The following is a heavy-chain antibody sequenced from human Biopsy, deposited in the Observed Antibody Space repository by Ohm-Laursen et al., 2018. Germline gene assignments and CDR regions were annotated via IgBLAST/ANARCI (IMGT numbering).Heavy chain of an antibody. CDR1: GYTFTDYD. CDR2: MNPKSGKT. J-gene: IGHJ6*02. D-gene: IGHD5-24*01. CDR3: ARAGVGSDGTDSYYYGMDV. V-gene: IGHV1-8*01. Sequence: SVKVSCKASGYTFTDYDIIWVRQATGQGPEWMGWMNPKSGKTGYEQKFRGRVTMTSDTSMGTVYMDLNSLGSEDTAVYYCARAGVGSDGTDSYYYGMDVWGPGTTVTVSS.